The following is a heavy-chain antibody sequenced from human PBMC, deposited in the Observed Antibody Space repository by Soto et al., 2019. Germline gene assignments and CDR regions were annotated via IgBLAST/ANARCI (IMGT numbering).Heavy chain of an antibody. J-gene: IGHJ4*02. D-gene: IGHD1-26*01. CDR1: GFTFNRYA. CDR3: ARDTKSGSYSLDY. V-gene: IGHV3-64*01. CDR2: ISSNGGST. Sequence: QLVESGGGLVQPGGSLRLSCAASGFTFNRYAMHWVRQAPGKGLEYVSAISSNGGSTYYANSVKGRFTISRDNSKNTLYLQMGSLRAEDMAVYYCARDTKSGSYSLDYWGQGTLVTVSS.